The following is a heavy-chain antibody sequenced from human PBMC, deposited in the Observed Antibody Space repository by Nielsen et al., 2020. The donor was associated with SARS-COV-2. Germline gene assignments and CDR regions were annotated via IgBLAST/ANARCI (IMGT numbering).Heavy chain of an antibody. CDR3: ARSVGYSSSWPKYYYHYMDV. CDR1: GDTFPNSD. V-gene: IGHV1-18*04. D-gene: IGHD6-13*01. Sequence: ASVKVSCKASGDTFPNSDFNWVRQAPGQGLEWLGWINTYNGNTNYAQKVQGRVTMTTDTSTSTAYMELGSLRSDDTAVYYCARSVGYSSSWPKYYYHYMDVWGEGTTVTVSS. J-gene: IGHJ6*03. CDR2: INTYNGNT.